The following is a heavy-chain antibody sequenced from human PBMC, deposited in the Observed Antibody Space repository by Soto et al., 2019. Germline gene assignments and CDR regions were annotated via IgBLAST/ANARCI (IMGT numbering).Heavy chain of an antibody. Sequence: QVQLVESGGGVVQPGRSLRLSCAASGFTFSSYGMHWVRQAPGKGLEWVAVISYDGSNKYYAACVKGRFTISRDNSKNTLYLQMNSLRAGDTAVYYCVNDLAVVVVAGVMDVWGQGTTVTVAS. V-gene: IGHV3-30*18. D-gene: IGHD2-15*01. CDR1: GFTFSSYG. CDR3: VNDLAVVVVAGVMDV. J-gene: IGHJ6*02. CDR2: ISYDGSNK.